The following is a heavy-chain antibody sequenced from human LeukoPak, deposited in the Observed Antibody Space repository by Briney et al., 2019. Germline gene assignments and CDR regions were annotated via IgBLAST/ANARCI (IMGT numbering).Heavy chain of an antibody. CDR1: GFTFSNHG. Sequence: GGSLRLSCAASGFTFSNHGMNWVRQAPGKGLEWVSGISPSGDITYYADSVKGRFTISRDNAKNSLYLQMNSLRAEDTAVYYCARDHQEYCSGGSCTYFDYWGQGTLVTVSS. J-gene: IGHJ4*02. D-gene: IGHD2-15*01. V-gene: IGHV3-23*01. CDR2: ISPSGDIT. CDR3: ARDHQEYCSGGSCTYFDY.